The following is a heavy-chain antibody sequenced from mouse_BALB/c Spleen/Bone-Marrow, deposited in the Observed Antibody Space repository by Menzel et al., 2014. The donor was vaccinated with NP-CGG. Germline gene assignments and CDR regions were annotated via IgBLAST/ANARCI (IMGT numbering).Heavy chain of an antibody. CDR1: GYTFTSYV. D-gene: IGHD2-10*02. V-gene: IGHV1-14*01. CDR3: ARGGYGNVYYAMDY. CDR2: TNPYNDGT. J-gene: IGHJ4*01. Sequence: VQLQQPGPELVKPGASVKMSCKASGYTFTSYVMHWVKQKPGQGLEWIGYTNPYNDGTKYNEKFKGKATLTSDKSSSTAYMELSSLTSEDSAVYYCARGGYGNVYYAMDYWGQGTSVTVSS.